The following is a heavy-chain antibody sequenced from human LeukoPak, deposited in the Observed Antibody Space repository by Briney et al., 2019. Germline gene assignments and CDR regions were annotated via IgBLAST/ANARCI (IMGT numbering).Heavy chain of an antibody. CDR1: GFTFSSYA. Sequence: PGGSLRLFCAASGFTFSSYAMSWVRQAPGKGLEWVSAISGSGGSTYYADSVKGRFTISRDNSKNTLYLQMNSLRAEDTAVYYCAKGPKYYDFWSGYSNNDAFDIWGQGTMVTVSS. CDR3: AKGPKYYDFWSGYSNNDAFDI. J-gene: IGHJ3*02. D-gene: IGHD3-3*01. V-gene: IGHV3-23*01. CDR2: ISGSGGST.